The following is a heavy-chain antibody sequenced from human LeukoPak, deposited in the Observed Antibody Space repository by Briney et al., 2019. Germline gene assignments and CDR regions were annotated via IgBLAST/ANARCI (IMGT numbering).Heavy chain of an antibody. D-gene: IGHD3-16*01. J-gene: IGHJ4*02. Sequence: SETLSLTCTVSDDSISDYYRGWIRQPPGKGLEWIGYFHNSGTSTYNPSLKSRVTISADTSKNQSSLKLNSLTTADTAVYYCTRGAGWLIDYWGQGILVTVSS. CDR3: TRGAGWLIDY. CDR2: FHNSGTS. CDR1: DDSISDYY. V-gene: IGHV4-59*01.